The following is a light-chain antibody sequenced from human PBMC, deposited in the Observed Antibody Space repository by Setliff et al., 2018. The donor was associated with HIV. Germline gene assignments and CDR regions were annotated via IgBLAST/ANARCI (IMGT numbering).Light chain of an antibody. CDR1: SSDGGGYKH. J-gene: IGLJ1*01. V-gene: IGLV2-11*01. CDR2: DVS. CDR3: WSYAGSYTLYV. Sequence: SVLAQPRSASGSPGQSVTISCTGISSDGGGYKHVSWYQQHPGKAPKLMIYDVSKRPSGVPDRFSGSKTGNTASLTISGLQAEDEADYYCWSYAGSYTLYVFGTGTKVTVL.